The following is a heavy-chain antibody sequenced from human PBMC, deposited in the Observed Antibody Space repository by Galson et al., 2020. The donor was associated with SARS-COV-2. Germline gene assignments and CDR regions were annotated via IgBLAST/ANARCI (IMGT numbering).Heavy chain of an antibody. V-gene: IGHV4-31*03. CDR3: ARGYSSSSPEYYYYYYMDV. D-gene: IGHD6-6*01. Sequence: SEPLYLTCTVSGGSISSGGYYWSWIRQHPGKGLEWIGYIYYSGSTYYNPSLKSRVTISVDTSKNQFSLKLSSVTAADTAVYYCARGYSSSSPEYYYYYYMDVWGKGTTVTVSS. J-gene: IGHJ6*03. CDR2: IYYSGST. CDR1: GGSISSGGYY.